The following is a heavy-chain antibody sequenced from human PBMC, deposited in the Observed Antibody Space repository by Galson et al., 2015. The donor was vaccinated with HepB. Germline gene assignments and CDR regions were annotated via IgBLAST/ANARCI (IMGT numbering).Heavy chain of an antibody. CDR1: GFIFSDYY. V-gene: IGHV3-11*05. Sequence: SLRLSCAASGFIFSDYYMSWIRQAPGKGLEWVSYISNSRSDTSYADSVKGRFTISRDNAKNSLYLQMSRLRAEDTAVYYCARVKAGSYLYYGLDVWGQGTTVTVSS. CDR2: ISNSRSDT. D-gene: IGHD3-10*01. CDR3: ARVKAGSYLYYGLDV. J-gene: IGHJ6*02.